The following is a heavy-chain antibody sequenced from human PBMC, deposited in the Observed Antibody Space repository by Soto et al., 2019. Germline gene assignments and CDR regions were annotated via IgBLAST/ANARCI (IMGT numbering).Heavy chain of an antibody. CDR2: ISAYNGNT. Sequence: QVQLVQSGAEVKKPGASVKVSCKASGYTFTSYGISWSRQAPGQGLEWMGWISAYNGNTKYAQKFQGRVTMTTHTSTSTAYMELRRLRSDDGPEYCCAREAPPVLDWGQGTLVTVSS. J-gene: IGHJ4*02. CDR1: GYTFTSYG. V-gene: IGHV1-18*01. CDR3: AREAPPVLD.